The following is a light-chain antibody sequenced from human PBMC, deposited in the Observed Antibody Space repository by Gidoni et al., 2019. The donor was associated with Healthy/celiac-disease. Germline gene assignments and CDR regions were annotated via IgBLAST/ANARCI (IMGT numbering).Light chain of an antibody. CDR2: AAS. J-gene: IGKJ2*01. CDR3: QQLNSYPFMYT. V-gene: IGKV1-9*01. Sequence: DIQLTQSPSFLSASVGDRVTIHCRASQGISSYLACYQQRPGKAPKILIYAASTLQSGVPSRFSGSGSGTEFTLTISSLQPEDFATYYCQQLNSYPFMYTFGQGTKLEIK. CDR1: QGISSY.